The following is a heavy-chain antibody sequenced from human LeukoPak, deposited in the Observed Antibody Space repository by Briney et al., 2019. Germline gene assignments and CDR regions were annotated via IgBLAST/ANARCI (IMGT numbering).Heavy chain of an antibody. CDR3: VRHRNWNYDY. Sequence: GESLKISCKGSGDSFTTYWIGWVRQMPGKGLEWMGIIYLGDSDTRYSPSFQGQVTISADKSINTAYLPWSSLKASDTAMYYCVRHRNWNYDYWGQGTLVTVSS. D-gene: IGHD1-1*01. V-gene: IGHV5-51*01. J-gene: IGHJ4*02. CDR2: IYLGDSDT. CDR1: GDSFTTYW.